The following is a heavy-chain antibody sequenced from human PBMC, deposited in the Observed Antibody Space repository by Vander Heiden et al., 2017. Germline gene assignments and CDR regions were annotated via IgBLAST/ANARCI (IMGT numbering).Heavy chain of an antibody. Sequence: EVQVVESGGGLVQPGGSLRLSCAASGFTFGSYWMTWVRQAPGKGLEWVANLNQDGSEKYYGDSVKGRFTISRDNAKNSLYLQMNNLRGEDTAVYYCARDPGIGFEYWGRGAQVTVSS. CDR2: LNQDGSEK. CDR1: GFTFGSYW. D-gene: IGHD3-10*01. CDR3: ARDPGIGFEY. J-gene: IGHJ4*02. V-gene: IGHV3-7*01.